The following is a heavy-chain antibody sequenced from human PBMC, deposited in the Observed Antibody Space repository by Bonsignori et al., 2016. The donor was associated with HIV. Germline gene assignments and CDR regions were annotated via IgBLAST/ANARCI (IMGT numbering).Heavy chain of an antibody. Sequence: WIRQPPGKGLEWVSVISDSGGSTYYADSVKGRFTISRDNSKNTLYLQVSSLRAEDTAVYYCAKRAHFWSSSYNYFDYWGQGTLVTVSS. D-gene: IGHD3-3*02. J-gene: IGHJ4*02. V-gene: IGHV3-23*01. CDR2: ISDSGGST. CDR3: AKRAHFWSSSYNYFDY.